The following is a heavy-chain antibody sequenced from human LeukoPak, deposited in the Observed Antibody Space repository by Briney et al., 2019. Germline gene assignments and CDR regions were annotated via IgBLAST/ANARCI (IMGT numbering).Heavy chain of an antibody. CDR2: ISAYNGYT. V-gene: IGHV1-18*01. D-gene: IGHD3-22*01. CDR3: ARDRGVPYYYDSSGLIDY. CDR1: SYTFSSYG. J-gene: IGHJ4*02. Sequence: GASVKVSCKASSYTFSSYGISWVRQAPGQGLEWMGWISAYNGYTNYAQNLQGRVTMTTDTSTSTAYMELRSLRSDDTAVYYCARDRGVPYYYDSSGLIDYWGQGTLVTVSS.